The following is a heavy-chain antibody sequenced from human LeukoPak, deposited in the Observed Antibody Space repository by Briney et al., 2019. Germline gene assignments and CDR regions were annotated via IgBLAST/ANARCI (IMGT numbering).Heavy chain of an antibody. CDR1: GFTFSSYA. D-gene: IGHD3-10*01. CDR2: ISYDGSNK. Sequence: GGSLRLFCAASGFTFSSYAMHWVRQAPGKGLEWVAVISYDGSNKYYADSVKGRFTISRDNSKNTLYLQMNSLRAEDTAVYYCARDYITFGELLPHYWGQGTLVTVSS. J-gene: IGHJ4*02. V-gene: IGHV3-30*04. CDR3: ARDYITFGELLPHY.